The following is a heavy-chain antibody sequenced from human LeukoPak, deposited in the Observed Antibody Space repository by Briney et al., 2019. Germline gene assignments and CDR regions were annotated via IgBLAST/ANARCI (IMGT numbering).Heavy chain of an antibody. Sequence: SETLSLTCTVSGGSTSSYYWSWIRQPPGKGLEWIGYIYYSGSTNYSPSLKSRVIISLDTSKNQFSLKLSSVTAADTAVYYCARGGYYYLDVWGKGTTVAVSS. D-gene: IGHD3-16*01. CDR1: GGSTSSYY. J-gene: IGHJ6*03. CDR3: ARGGYYYLDV. CDR2: IYYSGST. V-gene: IGHV4-59*01.